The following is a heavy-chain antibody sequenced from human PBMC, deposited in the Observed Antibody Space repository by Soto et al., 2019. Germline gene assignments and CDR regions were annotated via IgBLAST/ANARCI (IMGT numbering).Heavy chain of an antibody. D-gene: IGHD4-17*01. CDR2: IYYSGST. CDR1: GGSISSSSYY. CDR3: ARETTVVTPHDAFDI. J-gene: IGHJ3*02. Sequence: SETLSLTCTVSGGSISSSSYYWGWIRQPPGKGLEWIGSIYYSGSTYYNPSLKSRVTISVDTSKNQFSLKLSSVTAADTAVYYCARETTVVTPHDAFDIWGQGTMVTVSS. V-gene: IGHV4-39*02.